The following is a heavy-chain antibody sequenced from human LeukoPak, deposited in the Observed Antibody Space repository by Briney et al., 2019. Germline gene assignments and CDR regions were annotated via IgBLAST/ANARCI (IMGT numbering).Heavy chain of an antibody. CDR3: TRGAGWLIDY. V-gene: IGHV4-59*01. CDR2: FYNSGRS. D-gene: IGHD3-16*01. Sequence: SETLSLTCTVSDDSISDYYRGWIRQPPGKGLEWIGYFYNSGRSTYNPSLKSRVTISADTSKNHFSLKLTSVTTADTAVYYCTRGAGWLIDYWGQGILVTVSS. J-gene: IGHJ4*02. CDR1: DDSISDYY.